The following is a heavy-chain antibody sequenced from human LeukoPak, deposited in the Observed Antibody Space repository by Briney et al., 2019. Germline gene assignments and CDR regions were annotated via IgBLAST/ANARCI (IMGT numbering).Heavy chain of an antibody. Sequence: GGSLRLSCAASGFTFSSYSMNWVRQAPGKGLEWVSFISSSSSYIYYADSVKGRFTISRDNAKNSLYLQMNSLRAEDTAVYYCARPANYYDSSGYYYFDYWGQGTLVTVSS. J-gene: IGHJ4*02. CDR3: ARPANYYDSSGYYYFDY. V-gene: IGHV3-21*01. CDR2: ISSSSSYI. D-gene: IGHD3-22*01. CDR1: GFTFSSYS.